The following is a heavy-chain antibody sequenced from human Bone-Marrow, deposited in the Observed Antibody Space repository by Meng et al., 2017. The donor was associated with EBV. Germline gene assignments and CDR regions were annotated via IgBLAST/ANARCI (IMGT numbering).Heavy chain of an antibody. J-gene: IGHJ4*02. CDR2: ISAYNGNT. Sequence: QVQLVQSGAEVKKPXXXXKVSCKASGYTFTSYGISWVRQAPGQGLEWMGWISAYNGNTNYAQKLQGRVTMTTDTSTSTAYMELRSLRSDDTAVYYCARDRWELDYFDYWGQGTLVTVSS. V-gene: IGHV1-18*01. CDR3: ARDRWELDYFDY. CDR1: GYTFTSYG. D-gene: IGHD1-26*01.